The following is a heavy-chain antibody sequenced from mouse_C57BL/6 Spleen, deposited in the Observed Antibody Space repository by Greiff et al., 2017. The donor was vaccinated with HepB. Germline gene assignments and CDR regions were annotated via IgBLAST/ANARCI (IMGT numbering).Heavy chain of an antibody. D-gene: IGHD1-1*01. J-gene: IGHJ1*03. CDR1: GFTFSDYY. Sequence: EVKLMESGGGLVQPGGSLKLSCAASGFTFSDYYMYWVRQTPEKRLEWVAYISNGGGSTYYPDTVKGRFTISRDTAKNTLYLQMSRLKSEDTAMYYCARDTTVVSDWYFDVWGTGTTVTVSS. V-gene: IGHV5-12*01. CDR2: ISNGGGST. CDR3: ARDTTVVSDWYFDV.